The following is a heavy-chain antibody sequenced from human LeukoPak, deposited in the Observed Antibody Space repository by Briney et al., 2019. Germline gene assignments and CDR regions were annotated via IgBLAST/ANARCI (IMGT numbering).Heavy chain of an antibody. CDR1: GGSFSGYY. V-gene: IGHV4-34*01. CDR3: ARVRLRFYYGSGSYYSSFDY. D-gene: IGHD3-10*01. CDR2: IDHSGST. Sequence: SETLSLTCAVYGGSFSGYYWSWIRQPPGKGLEWIGEIDHSGSTNYNPSLKSRVTISVDTSKNQFSLKLSSVTAADTAMYYGARVRLRFYYGSGSYYSSFDYWGQGTLVTVSS. J-gene: IGHJ4*02.